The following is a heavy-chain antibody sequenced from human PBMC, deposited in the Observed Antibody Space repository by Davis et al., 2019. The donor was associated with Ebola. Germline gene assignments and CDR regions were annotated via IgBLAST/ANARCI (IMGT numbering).Heavy chain of an antibody. J-gene: IGHJ3*02. V-gene: IGHV4-39*01. CDR1: GGSISSSSYY. Sequence: MPSETLSLTCTVSGGSISSSSYYWGWIRQPPGKGLEWIGSIYYSGSTYYNPSLKSRVTISVDTSKNQFSLKLSAVTAADTAVHYCARLRRDAFDIWGQGTMVTVSS. CDR3: ARLRRDAFDI. CDR2: IYYSGST.